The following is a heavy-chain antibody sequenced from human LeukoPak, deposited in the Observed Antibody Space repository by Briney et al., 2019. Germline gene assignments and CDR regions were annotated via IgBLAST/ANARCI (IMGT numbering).Heavy chain of an antibody. CDR1: GGSFSGYH. Sequence: SETLSLTCAVYGGSFSGYHWSWIRQPPGKGLEWIGEINHSGSTNYNPSLKSRVTLSIDTSKNQFSLKLSAVTAADSALYFCARAEINDYSRYWGQGIPVIVSS. CDR3: ARAEINDYSRY. D-gene: IGHD4-11*01. CDR2: INHSGST. J-gene: IGHJ4*02. V-gene: IGHV4-34*01.